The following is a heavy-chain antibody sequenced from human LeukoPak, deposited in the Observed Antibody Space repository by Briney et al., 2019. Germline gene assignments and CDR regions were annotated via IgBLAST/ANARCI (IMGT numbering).Heavy chain of an antibody. CDR2: IFYSGST. CDR1: GGSISNYY. J-gene: IGHJ5*02. CDR3: AREGGSYYHWFDP. V-gene: IGHV4-59*01. D-gene: IGHD1-26*01. Sequence: VKPSETLSLTCTLSGGSISNYYWSWIRQPPGKGLEWIGNIFYSGSTNYNPSLKSRVTISLDTSKNQFSLKLPSVSAADTAVYYCAREGGSYYHWFDPWGQGTLVTVSS.